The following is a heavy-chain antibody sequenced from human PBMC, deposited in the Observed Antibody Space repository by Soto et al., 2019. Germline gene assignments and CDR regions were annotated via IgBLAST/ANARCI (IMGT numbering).Heavy chain of an antibody. CDR3: AARPSLMYYFDY. CDR1: GYTLTELS. CDR2: FDPEDGET. V-gene: IGHV1-24*01. D-gene: IGHD2-8*01. J-gene: IGHJ4*02. Sequence: ASVKVSCKVSGYTLTELSMHWVRQAPGKGLEWMGGFDPEDGETIYAQKFQVRVTMTEDTSTDTAYMELSSLRSEDTAVYYCAARPSLMYYFDYWGQGTMVTVSS.